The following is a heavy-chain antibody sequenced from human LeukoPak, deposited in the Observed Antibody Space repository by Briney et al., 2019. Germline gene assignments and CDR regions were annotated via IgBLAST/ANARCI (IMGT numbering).Heavy chain of an antibody. CDR2: IYYSGST. V-gene: IGHV4-59*01. J-gene: IGHJ6*03. Sequence: PSETLSLTCTVSGDSISNYYWSWIRQPPGKGLEWIGYIYYSGSTNYNPSLKSRVTISVDTSKNQFSLKLRSVTAADTAVYYCARGLPPLDYQYYMDVWGKGTTVTVSS. CDR3: ARGLPPLDYQYYMDV. CDR1: GDSISNYY.